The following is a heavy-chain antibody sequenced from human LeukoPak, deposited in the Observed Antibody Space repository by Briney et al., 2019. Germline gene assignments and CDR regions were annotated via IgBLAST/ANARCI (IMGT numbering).Heavy chain of an antibody. J-gene: IGHJ4*02. V-gene: IGHV3-30*03. CDR2: ISYDGSNE. CDR1: GFPFSNYG. D-gene: IGHD3-22*01. CDR3: ARDATHDSSGYYPGY. Sequence: GRSLRLSCAASGFPFSNYGMHWVRQAPGKGLEWVAVISYDGSNEYYADSVKGRFPISRDNSKNTLYLQMGSLRAEDMAVYYCARDATHDSSGYYPGYWGQGTLVTVSS.